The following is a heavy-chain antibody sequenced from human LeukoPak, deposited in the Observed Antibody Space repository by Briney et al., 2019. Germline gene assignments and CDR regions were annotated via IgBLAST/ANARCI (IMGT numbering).Heavy chain of an antibody. CDR3: AKDLVPYDICSGFDY. CDR1: GFTFSSYA. J-gene: IGHJ4*02. V-gene: IGHV3-23*01. CDR2: ISGSGGST. D-gene: IGHD3-3*01. Sequence: GGFLRLSCAASGFTFSSYAMSWVRQAPGKGLEWVSAISGSGGSTYYADSVKGRFTISRDNSKNTLYLQMNSLRAEDTAVYYCAKDLVPYDICSGFDYWGQGTLVTVSS.